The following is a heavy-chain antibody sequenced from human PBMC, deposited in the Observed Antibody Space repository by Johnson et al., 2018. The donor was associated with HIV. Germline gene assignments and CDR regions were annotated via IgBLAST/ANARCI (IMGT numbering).Heavy chain of an antibody. CDR2: IYSGGST. J-gene: IGHJ3*02. D-gene: IGHD6-13*01. CDR3: ARDQIAAAGAFDI. V-gene: IGHV3-66*02. Sequence: MQLVESGGGLVQPGWSLRLSCAASGFTVSSNYMSWVRQAPGKGLEWVSVIYSGGSTYYADSVKGRFTISRDNSKNTLYLQMNSLRAEDTAVYYCARDQIAAAGAFDIWGQGTMVTVSS. CDR1: GFTVSSNY.